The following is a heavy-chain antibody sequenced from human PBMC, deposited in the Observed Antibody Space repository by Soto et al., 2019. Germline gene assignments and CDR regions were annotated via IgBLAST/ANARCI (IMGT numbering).Heavy chain of an antibody. CDR2: IDWDDDK. D-gene: IGHD5-18*01. Sequence: GSGPTLVNHTQTLTLTCTFSGFSLSTSGMCVSWIRQPPGKALEWLALIDWDDDKYYSTSLKTRLTISKDTSKNQVVLTMTNMDPVDTATYYCARVPSGYSYGSPDYWGQGTLVTVSS. J-gene: IGHJ4*02. CDR1: GFSLSTSGMC. CDR3: ARVPSGYSYGSPDY. V-gene: IGHV2-70*01.